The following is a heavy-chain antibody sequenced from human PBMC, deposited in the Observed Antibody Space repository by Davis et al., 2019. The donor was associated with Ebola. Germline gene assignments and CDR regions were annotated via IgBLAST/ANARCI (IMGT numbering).Heavy chain of an antibody. Sequence: GESLKISCAASGFTFSSYWMSWVRQAPGKGLEWVANIKQDGSTKYYVDSMKGRSTISRDNAKNSLYLQMNTLRVEDTAVYYCARGGRSVDYWGQGTLVTVSS. CDR3: ARGGRSVDY. CDR2: IKQDGSTK. J-gene: IGHJ4*02. D-gene: IGHD1-26*01. CDR1: GFTFSSYW. V-gene: IGHV3-7*01.